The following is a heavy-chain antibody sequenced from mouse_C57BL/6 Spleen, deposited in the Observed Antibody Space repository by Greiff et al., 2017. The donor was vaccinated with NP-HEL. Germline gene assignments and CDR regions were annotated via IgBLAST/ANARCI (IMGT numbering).Heavy chain of an antibody. Sequence: QVQLKESGPGLVKPSQSLFLTCSITGFPITSGYYWIWIRQSPGKPLEWMGYITHSGETFYNPSLQSPISITRETSKNQFFLQLNSVTTEDTAMYYCAGDIGGLLLFAYWGQGTLVTVSA. CDR3: AGDIGGLLLFAY. V-gene: IGHV12-3*01. CDR1: GFPITSGYY. CDR2: ITHSGET. D-gene: IGHD2-3*01. J-gene: IGHJ3*01.